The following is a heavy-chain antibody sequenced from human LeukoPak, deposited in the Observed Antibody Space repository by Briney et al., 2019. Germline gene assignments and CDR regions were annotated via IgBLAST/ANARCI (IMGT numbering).Heavy chain of an antibody. CDR1: GGTFSSYA. J-gene: IGHJ4*02. V-gene: IGHV1-69*05. Sequence: SVKLSCTASGGTFSSYAISWVRQAPGQGLEWMGGIIPIFGTANYAQTFQGRVTFTTDESTSTAYMELSSLRSEDTAVYYCARMDGYNRIFDYWGQGTLVTVSS. D-gene: IGHD5-24*01. CDR2: IIPIFGTA. CDR3: ARMDGYNRIFDY.